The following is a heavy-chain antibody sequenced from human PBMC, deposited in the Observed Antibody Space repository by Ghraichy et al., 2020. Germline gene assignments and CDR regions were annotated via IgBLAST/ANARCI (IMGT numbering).Heavy chain of an antibody. CDR3: TRGLGSYYNV. Sequence: GGSLRLSCEVSGFNVKNYEMTWVRQAPGKGLEWVSYTSSNGAAKYYADSVEGRFSISKDNAHNSLYLQMNSLRAEDTAVYYCTRGLGSYYNVWGQGTLVTVSS. J-gene: IGHJ4*02. CDR1: GFNVKNYE. V-gene: IGHV3-48*03. CDR2: TSSNGAAK. D-gene: IGHD3-10*01.